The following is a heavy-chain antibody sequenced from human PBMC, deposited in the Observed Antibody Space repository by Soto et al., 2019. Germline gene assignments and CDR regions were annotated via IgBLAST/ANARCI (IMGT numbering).Heavy chain of an antibody. CDR1: GFTFSPYA. J-gene: IGHJ3*02. CDR2: ISSSGDST. D-gene: IGHD1-7*01. CDR3: AKDPNGNYVGAFDM. Sequence: GGSLRLSCVPSGFTFSPYAMSWVRLAPGKGLEWVSGISSSGDSTYYAGSVKGRFTISRDNSKNMLYLQMSSLRADDTVLYYCAKDPNGNYVGAFDMRGHGTMVTVSS. V-gene: IGHV3-23*01.